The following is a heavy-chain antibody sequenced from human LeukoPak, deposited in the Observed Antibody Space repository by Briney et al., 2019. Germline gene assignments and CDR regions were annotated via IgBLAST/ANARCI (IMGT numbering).Heavy chain of an antibody. Sequence: GESLKTSRNSSGYSLATYWIGWVRQMPGEGLEGMVIMYSGVSHPRDGPSFQGQATISADKSITTAYLQWSSLRASDTAMYYCATVVAGNGGNTFDVWGQGTMVTISS. CDR1: GYSLATYW. D-gene: IGHD6-19*01. J-gene: IGHJ3*01. CDR2: MYSGVSHP. CDR3: ATVVAGNGGNTFDV. V-gene: IGHV5-51*01.